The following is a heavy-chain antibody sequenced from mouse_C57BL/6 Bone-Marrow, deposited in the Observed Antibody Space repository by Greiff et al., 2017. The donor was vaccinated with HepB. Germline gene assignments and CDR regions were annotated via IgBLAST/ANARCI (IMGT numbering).Heavy chain of an antibody. V-gene: IGHV7-3*01. D-gene: IGHD1-1*01. Sequence: EVKVEESGGGLVQPGGSLSLSCAASGFTFTDYYMSWVRQPPGKALEWLGFIRNKANGYTTEYNASVKGRFTISRDNSQSILYLQMNALRAEDSATYYCARDAYCSLDYWGQGTTLTVSS. CDR2: IRNKANGYTT. J-gene: IGHJ2*01. CDR1: GFTFTDYY. CDR3: ARDAYCSLDY.